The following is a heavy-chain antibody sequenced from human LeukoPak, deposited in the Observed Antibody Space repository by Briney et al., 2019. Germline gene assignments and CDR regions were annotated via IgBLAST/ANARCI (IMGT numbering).Heavy chain of an antibody. CDR2: ISNSGGRT. V-gene: IGHV3-23*01. CDR3: AKSYNGYESKPDY. D-gene: IGHD5-12*01. J-gene: IGHJ4*02. Sequence: GGSLRLFCAASGFTFSSYAMSWVRQAPGKGLEWVSSISNSGGRTFYTDSVKGRFTISRDNSKITLYLQMNSLRAEDTAVYYCAKSYNGYESKPDYWGQGTLVTVSS. CDR1: GFTFSSYA.